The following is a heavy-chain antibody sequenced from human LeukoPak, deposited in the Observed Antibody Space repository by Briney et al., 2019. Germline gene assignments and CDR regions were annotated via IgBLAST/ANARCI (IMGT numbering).Heavy chain of an antibody. CDR3: ARGHMKNSSPYYFYMDV. CDR1: GGTFSSYA. D-gene: IGHD6-6*01. V-gene: IGHV1-69*05. Sequence: ASVKVSCKASGGTFSSYAISWVRQAPGQGLEWMGGIIPIFGTANYAQKFQGRVTITTDESTSTAYMELSSLRAEDTALYYCARGHMKNSSPYYFYMDVWGKGTTVTVSS. CDR2: IIPIFGTA. J-gene: IGHJ6*03.